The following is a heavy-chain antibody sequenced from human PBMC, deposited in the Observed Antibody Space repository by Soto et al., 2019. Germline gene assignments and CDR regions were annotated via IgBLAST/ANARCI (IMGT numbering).Heavy chain of an antibody. CDR1: GYSFTNYW. CDR3: ARHLYDYLDY. J-gene: IGHJ4*02. D-gene: IGHD3-16*01. CDR2: IYPGDSDT. V-gene: IGHV5-51*01. Sequence: GAEVKKPGESLKISCKASGYSFTNYWIGWVRQMPGKGLEWMGIIYPGDSDTRYSPSFQGQVTISVDKSLSTAYLQWSSLKASDTATYYCARHLYDYLDYWGQGTLVTVSS.